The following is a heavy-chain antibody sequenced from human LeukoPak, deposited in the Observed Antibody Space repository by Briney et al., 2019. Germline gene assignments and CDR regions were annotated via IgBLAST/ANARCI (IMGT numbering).Heavy chain of an antibody. D-gene: IGHD5-18*01. CDR3: ARVGYSYGLGYYMDV. V-gene: IGHV1-8*03. Sequence: GASVKVSCKASGYTFTSYVINWVRQATGQGLEWMGWMNPNSGNTGYAQKFQGRVTITRNTSISTAYMELSSLRSEDTAVYYCARVGYSYGLGYYMDVWGKGTTVTVSS. J-gene: IGHJ6*03. CDR2: MNPNSGNT. CDR1: GYTFTSYV.